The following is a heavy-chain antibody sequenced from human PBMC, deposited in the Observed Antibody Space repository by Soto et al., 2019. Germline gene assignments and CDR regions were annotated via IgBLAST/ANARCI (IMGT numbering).Heavy chain of an antibody. Sequence: QVQLQESGPGLVKPSGTLSLTCAVFGGSISNSNWWTWVRQPPGKGLDWIGEIFHSGSTNYNSSLMGRVTISVDQANNQFSLKLRSVTAADTAVYYCAHRQIVGAAIWGQGTLVTVSS. CDR1: GGSISNSNW. CDR2: IFHSGST. J-gene: IGHJ4*02. D-gene: IGHD1-26*01. V-gene: IGHV4-4*02. CDR3: AHRQIVGAAI.